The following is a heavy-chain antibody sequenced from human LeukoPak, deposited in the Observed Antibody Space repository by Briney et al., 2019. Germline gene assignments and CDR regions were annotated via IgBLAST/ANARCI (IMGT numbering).Heavy chain of an antibody. CDR2: ISGSGGST. J-gene: IGHJ6*03. CDR3: AREGQLTGRPYYYMDV. CDR1: GFTFSSYA. V-gene: IGHV3-23*01. D-gene: IGHD6-13*01. Sequence: PGGSLRLSCAASGFTFSSYAMSWVRQAPGKGLEWVSAISGSGGSTYSADSVKGRFTISRDNSKNTLYLQMNSLRAEDTAVYYCAREGQLTGRPYYYMDVWGKGTTVTVSS.